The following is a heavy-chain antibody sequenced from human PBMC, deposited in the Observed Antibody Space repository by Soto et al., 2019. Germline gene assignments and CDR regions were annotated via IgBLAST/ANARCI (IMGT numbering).Heavy chain of an antibody. CDR2: ISYDGSNK. CDR1: GFTFSSYG. Sequence: QVQLVESGGGVVQPGRSLRLSCAASGFTFSSYGMHWVRQAPGKGLEWVAVISYDGSNKYYADSVKGRFTISRDNSKNTVYLQLNSFRAEDTGVYYCAKHLAIAAAGPAFDPCGQGSLVTVSS. D-gene: IGHD6-13*01. J-gene: IGHJ5*02. V-gene: IGHV3-30*18. CDR3: AKHLAIAAAGPAFDP.